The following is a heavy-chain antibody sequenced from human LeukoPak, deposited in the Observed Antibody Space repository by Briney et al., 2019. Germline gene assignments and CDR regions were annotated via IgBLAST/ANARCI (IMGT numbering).Heavy chain of an antibody. Sequence: GGSLRLSCAASGFTFSNCWMHWVRQGPGKGLVCVSRINSDGSSTTYADSVKGRFTISRDNAKNTLYLQMDSLRAEDTAVCYCVRAGHGIGYYSFDYWGQGALVTVSS. CDR2: INSDGSST. CDR1: GFTFSNCW. J-gene: IGHJ4*02. CDR3: VRAGHGIGYYSFDY. D-gene: IGHD3-3*01. V-gene: IGHV3-74*01.